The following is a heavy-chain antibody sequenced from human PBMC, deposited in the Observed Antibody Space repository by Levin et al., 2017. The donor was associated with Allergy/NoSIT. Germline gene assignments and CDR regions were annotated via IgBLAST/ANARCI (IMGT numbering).Heavy chain of an antibody. CDR3: AKAQGGSSWYLPRAEYFQH. CDR2: ISYDGSNK. CDR1: GFTFSSYG. J-gene: IGHJ1*01. D-gene: IGHD6-13*01. Sequence: GGSLRLSCAASGFTFSSYGMHWVRQAPGKGLEWVAVISYDGSNKYYADSVKGRFTISRDNSKNTLYLQMNSLRAEDTAVYYCAKAQGGSSWYLPRAEYFQHWGQGTLVTVSS. V-gene: IGHV3-30*18.